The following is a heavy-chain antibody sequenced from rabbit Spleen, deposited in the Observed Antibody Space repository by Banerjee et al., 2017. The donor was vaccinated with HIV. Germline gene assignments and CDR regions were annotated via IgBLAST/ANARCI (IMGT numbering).Heavy chain of an antibody. V-gene: IGHV1S40*01. CDR3: ARDLAGVIGWNFYL. J-gene: IGHJ4*01. D-gene: IGHD4-1*01. CDR2: INTTTGKG. CDR1: CLSFFRSFW. Sequence: QSLLESAGDLVMPAASLILPCTAACLSFFRSFWRCWVRQAPGKGLEWIACINTTTGKGVYASWAKGRFTISRTSSTTVTLQMTSLTAADTATYFCARDLAGVIGWNFYLWGPGTLVTVS.